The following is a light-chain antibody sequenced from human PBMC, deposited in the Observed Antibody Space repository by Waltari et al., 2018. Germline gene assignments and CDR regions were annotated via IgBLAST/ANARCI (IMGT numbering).Light chain of an antibody. CDR3: QQVNNYPFT. J-gene: IGKJ3*01. Sequence: DIQLTQSPSFLSASVGDRVTITCRASQDISSSLAWYQQKPGRAPKLLIYAASTLQSGVPSRLSGSGSGTEFTLTISSLQPEDFVTYYCQQVNNYPFTFGPVTILDVK. CDR1: QDISSS. CDR2: AAS. V-gene: IGKV1-9*01.